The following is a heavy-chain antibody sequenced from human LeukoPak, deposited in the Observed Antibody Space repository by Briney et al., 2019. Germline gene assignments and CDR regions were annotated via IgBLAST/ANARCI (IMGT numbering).Heavy chain of an antibody. CDR3: VTHYKWDLLVHAFDF. J-gene: IGHJ3*01. Sequence: GRSLRLSCAVTGIPFKKYGMHWVRQAPGKGLEWVATIWHDGSPTMYADSAKGRFTISRDDSKNMLYLQMNSLRAEDTAEYYCVTHYKWDLLVHAFDFWGQGTRVTVSS. CDR2: IWHDGSPT. V-gene: IGHV3-33*01. CDR1: GIPFKKYG. D-gene: IGHD1-26*01.